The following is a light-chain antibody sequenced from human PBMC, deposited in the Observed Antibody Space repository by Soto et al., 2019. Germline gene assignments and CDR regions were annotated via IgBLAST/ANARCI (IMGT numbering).Light chain of an antibody. CDR3: QQANSFPLT. J-gene: IGKJ4*01. CDR2: AAS. Sequence: DIQMTQSPSSVSASVGERVTITCRASQGISSYLAWYQQKPGKAPKLLIYAASSLQSGVPSRFSGSGSGTDFTLTIGSLQPEDFATYYCQQANSFPLTFGGGTKVEIK. V-gene: IGKV1-12*01. CDR1: QGISSY.